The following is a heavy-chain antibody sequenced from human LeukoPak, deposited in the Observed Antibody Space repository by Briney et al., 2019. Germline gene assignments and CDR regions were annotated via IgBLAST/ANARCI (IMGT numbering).Heavy chain of an antibody. Sequence: SETLSLTSPVSGGSISSGGYYWSWIRQPPGKGLEWIGYIYYGGSTYYNPSLKSRVTISVDTSKNQFYLKLSSVTAADTAVYYCARARRGRGLNRFDPWGQGTLVTVSS. CDR1: GGSISSGGYY. CDR3: ARARRGRGLNRFDP. D-gene: IGHD1-14*01. V-gene: IGHV4-30-4*01. J-gene: IGHJ5*02. CDR2: IYYGGST.